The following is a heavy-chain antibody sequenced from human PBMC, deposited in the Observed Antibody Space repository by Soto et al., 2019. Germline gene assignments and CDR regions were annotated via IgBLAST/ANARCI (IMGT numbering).Heavy chain of an antibody. CDR2: ISSSGRTI. Sequence: GWSLRLSCASSVFTFSSYEMNWVRQAPGKGLEWVSYISSSGRTIYYADSVKGRFTISRDNAKNSLYLQMNSLRAEDTAVYYCARSGYNWNDGARGYFDYWGQGTLVTVSS. CDR1: VFTFSSYE. J-gene: IGHJ4*02. CDR3: ARSGYNWNDGARGYFDY. D-gene: IGHD1-20*01. V-gene: IGHV3-48*03.